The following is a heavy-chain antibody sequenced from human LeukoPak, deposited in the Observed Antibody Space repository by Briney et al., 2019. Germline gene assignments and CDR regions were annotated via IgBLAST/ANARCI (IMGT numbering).Heavy chain of an antibody. CDR1: GFTFSRYK. CDR3: AKGVAGWGKNYFDH. V-gene: IGHV3-21*04. J-gene: IGHJ4*02. D-gene: IGHD3-16*01. CDR2: ISTTGDM. Sequence: GGSLRLSCAASGFTFSRYKMNWVRQAPGKGLELVSDISTTGDMNYADSVKGRFTISRDNAKIYLDLQMNSLRAEDTAVYDCAKGVAGWGKNYFDHWGQGTLVTAS.